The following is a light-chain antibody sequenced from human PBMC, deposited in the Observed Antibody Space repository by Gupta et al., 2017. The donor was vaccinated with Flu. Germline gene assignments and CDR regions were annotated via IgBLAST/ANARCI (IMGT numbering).Light chain of an antibody. V-gene: IGKV1-33*01. CDR3: QQADYYPLT. CDR2: DAS. J-gene: IGKJ3*01. CDR1: QDISKY. Sequence: DVQMTQSQSSLSASVGDRVTITCQASQDISKYLHWYQQKPGKAPKLLIYDASNLETGVPSRFRGSGSGTHFSLTITSLQPEDIATYHCQQADYYPLTFGHGTKVDIK.